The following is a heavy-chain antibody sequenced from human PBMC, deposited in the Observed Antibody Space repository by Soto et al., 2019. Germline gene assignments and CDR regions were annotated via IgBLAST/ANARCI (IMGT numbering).Heavy chain of an antibody. CDR2: ISAYNGNT. CDR1: GYTFTIYG. J-gene: IGHJ4*02. CDR3: ARDRNIAIFGVVMDFDY. Sequence: ASVKVSCKASGYTFTIYGISCVLQSPLQWLEWMGWISAYNGNTNYAQKLQGRATMTTDTSTSTAYMELRSLRSDDTAVYYCARDRNIAIFGVVMDFDYWGQGTLVTVSS. D-gene: IGHD3-3*01. V-gene: IGHV1-18*01.